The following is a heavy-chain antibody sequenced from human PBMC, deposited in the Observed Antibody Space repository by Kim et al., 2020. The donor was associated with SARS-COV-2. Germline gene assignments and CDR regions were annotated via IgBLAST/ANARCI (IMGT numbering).Heavy chain of an antibody. V-gene: IGHV3-7*01. CDR2: GSEK. J-gene: IGHJ4*02. Sequence: GSEKKSVDSGKGRFTISRDNAKNSLYLQMSSLRAEDTAVYYCARGSAWSGDYWGQGTLVTVSS. D-gene: IGHD3-3*01. CDR3: ARGSAWSGDY.